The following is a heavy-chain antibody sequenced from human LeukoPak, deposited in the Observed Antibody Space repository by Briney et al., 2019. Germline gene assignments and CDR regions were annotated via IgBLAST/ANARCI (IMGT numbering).Heavy chain of an antibody. CDR2: IIPIFGTA. D-gene: IGHD3-10*01. J-gene: IGHJ6*03. Sequence: GASVKVSCTASGGTFSSYAISWVRQAPGQGLEWMGGIIPIFGTANYAQKFQGRVTITADEPTSTAYMELSSLRSEDTAVYYCATYYGSGSYSYYYYYMDVWGKGTTVTISS. V-gene: IGHV1-69*13. CDR3: ATYYGSGSYSYYYYYMDV. CDR1: GGTFSSYA.